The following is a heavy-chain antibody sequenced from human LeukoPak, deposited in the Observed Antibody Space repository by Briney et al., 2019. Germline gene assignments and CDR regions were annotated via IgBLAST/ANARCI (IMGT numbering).Heavy chain of an antibody. CDR3: ARDYYDSSGHLWWFDP. CDR1: GGSISSYY. J-gene: IGHJ5*02. CDR2: IYTIGST. V-gene: IGHV4-4*07. Sequence: SETLSLTCTVSGGSISSYYCSWIRQPAGKGLEWIGRIYTIGSTNYNPSLKSRVTMSVDTSKNQFSLKLTSVTAADTAVYYCARDYYDSSGHLWWFDPWGQGTLVTVSS. D-gene: IGHD3-22*01.